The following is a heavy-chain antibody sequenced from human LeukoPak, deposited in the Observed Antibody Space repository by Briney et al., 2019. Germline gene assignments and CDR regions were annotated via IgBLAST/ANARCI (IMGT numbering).Heavy chain of an antibody. D-gene: IGHD3-10*01. CDR2: FSGSGGST. Sequence: GGSLRLSFEASGFTFSTIALSWVRQVPGKGLEWVQAFSGSGGSTYYADSVKGRFTISRDNSKNTLYLQMNSLRAEDTAVYYCAKREPYYYGSGSYARFDYWGQGTLVTVSS. V-gene: IGHV3-23*01. J-gene: IGHJ4*02. CDR3: AKREPYYYGSGSYARFDY. CDR1: GFTFSTIA.